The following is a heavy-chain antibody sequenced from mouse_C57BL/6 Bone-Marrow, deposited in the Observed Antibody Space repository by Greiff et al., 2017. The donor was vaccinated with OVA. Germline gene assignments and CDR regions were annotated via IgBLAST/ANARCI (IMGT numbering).Heavy chain of an antibody. D-gene: IGHD1-1*01. J-gene: IGHJ3*01. CDR3: ARRPLRTY. CDR2: ISSGGSYT. CDR1: GFTFSSYG. V-gene: IGHV5-6*01. Sequence: EVQRVESGGDLVKPGGSLKLSCAASGFTFSSYGMSWVRQTPDKRLEWVATISSGGSYTYYPDSVKGRFTIARDNAKNTLYLQMSSLKAEDTAMYYCARRPLRTYWGQGTLVTVSA.